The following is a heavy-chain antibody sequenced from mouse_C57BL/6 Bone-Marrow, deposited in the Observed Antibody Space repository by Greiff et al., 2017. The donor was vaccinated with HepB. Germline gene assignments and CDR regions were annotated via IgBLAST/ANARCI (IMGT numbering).Heavy chain of an antibody. Sequence: EVQLQESGGGLVQPGGSLSLSCAASGFTFTDYYMSWVRQPPGKALEWLGFIRNKANGYTTEYSASVKGRFTISRDNSQSILYLQMNALRAEDSATYYCARSGKDYFDYWGQGTTLTVSS. D-gene: IGHD2-1*01. CDR2: IRNKANGYTT. CDR3: ARSGKDYFDY. J-gene: IGHJ2*01. CDR1: GFTFTDYY. V-gene: IGHV7-3*01.